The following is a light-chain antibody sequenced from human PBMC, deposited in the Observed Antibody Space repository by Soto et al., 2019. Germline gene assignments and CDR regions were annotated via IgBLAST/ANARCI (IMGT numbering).Light chain of an antibody. Sequence: QSVLTQPPSASGTPGQRVTISCSGSTSNLGSNFVYWYQQVPGAAPKLLISRNDQRPSGVPDRFSGSKSGTSASLAISVLRSEDEADYHCAAWDDSLSGVVFGGGTKLTVL. CDR2: RND. CDR1: TSNLGSNF. CDR3: AAWDDSLSGVV. V-gene: IGLV1-47*01. J-gene: IGLJ3*02.